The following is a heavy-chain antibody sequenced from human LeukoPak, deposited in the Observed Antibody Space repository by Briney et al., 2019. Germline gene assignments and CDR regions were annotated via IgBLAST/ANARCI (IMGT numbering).Heavy chain of an antibody. CDR2: ISSSVSAI. D-gene: IGHD6-19*01. V-gene: IGHV3-48*03. CDR3: ARDIAVAGPVLDY. Sequence: PGGSLTLSCVASEFTFSSYEMNWVRQAPGKGLGWVSYISSSVSAIYYAGSVKGRFTISRDNAKNSLYLQMNSLRAEDTAVYYCARDIAVAGPVLDYWGQGTLVTVSS. J-gene: IGHJ4*02. CDR1: EFTFSSYE.